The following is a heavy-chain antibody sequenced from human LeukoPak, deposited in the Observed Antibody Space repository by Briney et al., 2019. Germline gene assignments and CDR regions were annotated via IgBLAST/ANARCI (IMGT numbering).Heavy chain of an antibody. CDR1: GFTFSSYS. CDR2: ISSSRSTI. V-gene: IGHV3-48*01. Sequence: QPGGSLRLSCAASGFTFSSYSRNWVRQAPGKGLEWVSYISSSRSTIYYADSVKGRFTISRDNAKNSLYLQMSSLRAEDTAVYYCARDQEQWLGGYFDYWGQGTLVTVSS. CDR3: ARDQEQWLGGYFDY. D-gene: IGHD6-19*01. J-gene: IGHJ4*02.